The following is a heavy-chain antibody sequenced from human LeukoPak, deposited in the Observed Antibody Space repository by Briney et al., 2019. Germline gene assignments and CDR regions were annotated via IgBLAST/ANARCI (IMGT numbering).Heavy chain of an antibody. V-gene: IGHV3-23*01. D-gene: IGHD2-21*02. CDR1: GFTFSSYA. Sequence: GGSLRLSCAASGFTFSSYAMSWVRQAPGKGLEWVSAISGSDGSTYYADSVKGRFTISRDNSKNTLYLQMNSLRAEDTAVYYCAKASHGVVVTAMSDYWGQGTLVTVSS. CDR3: AKASHGVVVTAMSDY. J-gene: IGHJ4*02. CDR2: ISGSDGST.